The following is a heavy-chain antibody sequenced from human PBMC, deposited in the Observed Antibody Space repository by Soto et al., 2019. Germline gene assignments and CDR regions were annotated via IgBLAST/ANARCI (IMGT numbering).Heavy chain of an antibody. V-gene: IGHV1-3*01. J-gene: IGHJ4*02. CDR2: INAGNGNT. Sequence: GASVKVSCKASGYTFTSYAMHWVRQAPGQRLEWMGWINAGNGNTKYSQKFQGRVTITRDTSASTAYMELSSLRSEDTSVYYCARDPLGYYDSSGYYDYWGQGTLVTVSS. CDR1: GYTFTSYA. D-gene: IGHD3-22*01. CDR3: ARDPLGYYDSSGYYDY.